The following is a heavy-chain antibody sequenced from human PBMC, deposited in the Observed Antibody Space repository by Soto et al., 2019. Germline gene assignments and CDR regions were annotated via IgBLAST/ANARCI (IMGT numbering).Heavy chain of an antibody. CDR1: GYTFTSYG. CDR2: ISAYNGNT. J-gene: IGHJ3*01. Sequence: ASVKVSCKASGYTFTSYGISWVRQAPGQGLEWMGWISAYNGNTNYAQKLQGRVTMTTDTSTSTAYMELRSLRSDDTAVYYCARGSHHLSCSGGNCYPGVWWGQGTMVTVSS. CDR3: ARGSHHLSCSGGNCYPGVW. V-gene: IGHV1-18*01. D-gene: IGHD2-15*01.